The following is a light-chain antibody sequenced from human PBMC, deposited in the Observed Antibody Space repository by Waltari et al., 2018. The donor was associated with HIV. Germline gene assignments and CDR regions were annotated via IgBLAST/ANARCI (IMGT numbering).Light chain of an antibody. CDR3: SSYTSSNTVV. J-gene: IGLJ2*01. CDR1: SSAVGGYNY. V-gene: IGLV2-14*01. CDR2: EVT. Sequence: QSALTQPASVSGSPGQSITISCTGTSSAVGGYNYVSWYQQHPGKAPKVMIYEVTNRPSGVSNRCSGSKSGNTASLTISGLQAEDEADYYCSSYTSSNTVVFGGGTKLTVL.